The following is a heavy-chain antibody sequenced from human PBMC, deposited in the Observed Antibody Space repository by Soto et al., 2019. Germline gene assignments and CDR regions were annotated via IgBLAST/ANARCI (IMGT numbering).Heavy chain of an antibody. CDR3: ARGRSSAY. V-gene: IGHV3-7*01. Sequence: EVQLVESGGGLVQPGGSLRLSCAASGFTISPYWMTWVRQAPGKGLEWVASIKEDGAEKHYVDSVKGRFTVSRDNAKNSLYLHMNSLRVEDTAVYYCARGRSSAYWGQGTLVTVSS. CDR2: IKEDGAEK. J-gene: IGHJ4*02. CDR1: GFTISPYW. D-gene: IGHD3-3*01.